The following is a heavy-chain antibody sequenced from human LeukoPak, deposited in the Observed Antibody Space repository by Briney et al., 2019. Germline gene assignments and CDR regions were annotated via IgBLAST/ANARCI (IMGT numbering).Heavy chain of an antibody. CDR1: GGSISSSSYY. V-gene: IGHV4-39*01. CDR2: IYYSGST. CDR3: ATLDYGDYDPFDY. J-gene: IGHJ4*02. Sequence: SETLSLTCTVSGGSISSSSYYWGWIRQPPGKGLEWIGSIYYSGSTYYNPSLKSRVTISVDTSKNQFSLKLSSVTAADMAVYYCATLDYGDYDPFDYWGQGTLVTVSS. D-gene: IGHD4-17*01.